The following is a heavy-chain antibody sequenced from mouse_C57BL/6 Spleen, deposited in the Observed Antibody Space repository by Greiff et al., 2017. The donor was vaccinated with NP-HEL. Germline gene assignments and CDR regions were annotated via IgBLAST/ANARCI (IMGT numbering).Heavy chain of an antibody. CDR1: GYTFTSYW. CDR3: ARSPSTMVNAWFAY. Sequence: QVQLKQPGAELVKPGASVKLSCKASGYTFTSYWMHWVKQRPGQGLEWIGMIHPNSGSTNYNEKFKSKATLTVDKSSSTAYMQLSSLTSEDSAVYYCARSPSTMVNAWFAYWGQGTLVTVSA. CDR2: IHPNSGST. D-gene: IGHD2-2*01. J-gene: IGHJ3*01. V-gene: IGHV1-64*01.